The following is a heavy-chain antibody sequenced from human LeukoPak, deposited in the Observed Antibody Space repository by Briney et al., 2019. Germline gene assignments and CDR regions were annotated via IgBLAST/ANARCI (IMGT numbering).Heavy chain of an antibody. CDR3: ARCAVAAAGDY. V-gene: IGHV3-7*01. Sequence: PGGSLRLSCAASGLTFSSYWMSWVRQAPGKGPKWVANIKPDGSGKYYVDSVKGRFTISRDNAENSLFLHMNSLRAEDTAVYYCARCAVAAAGDYWGRGTLVTVSS. J-gene: IGHJ4*02. CDR1: GLTFSSYW. CDR2: IKPDGSGK. D-gene: IGHD6-13*01.